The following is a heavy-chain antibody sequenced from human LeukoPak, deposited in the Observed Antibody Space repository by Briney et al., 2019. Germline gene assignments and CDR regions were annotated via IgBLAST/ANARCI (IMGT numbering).Heavy chain of an antibody. CDR1: GYTFTGYY. CDR2: INPNSGGT. J-gene: IGHJ4*02. CDR3: ARDLFDTTAMAYHFDY. Sequence: GASVKVSCKASGYTFTGYYMHWVRQAPGQGLEWMGWINPNSGGTNYAQKFQGRVTMTRDTSISTAYMELSRLRSDDTAVYYCARDLFDTTAMAYHFDYWGQGTLVTVSS. V-gene: IGHV1-2*02. D-gene: IGHD5-18*01.